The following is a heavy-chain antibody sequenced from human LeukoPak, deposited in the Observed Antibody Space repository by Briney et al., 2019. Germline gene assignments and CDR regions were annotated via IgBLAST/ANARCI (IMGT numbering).Heavy chain of an antibody. CDR2: ISAYNGNT. CDR3: ARGRKPDYGDSESFDY. Sequence: GASVKVSCKSSGYTLTSYGISWVRQAPGQGLEWMGWISAYNGNTNYAQKLQGRVTKTTDTSTSTAYMELRSVRSDDPAVYYCARGRKPDYGDSESFDYWGQGTLVTVSS. V-gene: IGHV1-18*01. J-gene: IGHJ4*02. D-gene: IGHD4-17*01. CDR1: GYTLTSYG.